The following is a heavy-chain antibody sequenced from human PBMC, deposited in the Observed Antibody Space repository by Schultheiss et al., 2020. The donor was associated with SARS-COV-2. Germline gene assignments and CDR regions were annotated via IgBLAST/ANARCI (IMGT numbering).Heavy chain of an antibody. CDR1: GFTFSSYA. J-gene: IGHJ4*02. V-gene: IGHV3-23*01. CDR2: ISGSGGST. Sequence: GESLKISCAASGFTFSSYAMSWVRQAPGEGLEWVSAISGSGGSTYYADSVKGRFTISRDNSKNTLYLQMNSLRAEDTAVYYCATRALRFLEWLPLDYWGQGTLVTVSS. D-gene: IGHD3-3*01. CDR3: ATRALRFLEWLPLDY.